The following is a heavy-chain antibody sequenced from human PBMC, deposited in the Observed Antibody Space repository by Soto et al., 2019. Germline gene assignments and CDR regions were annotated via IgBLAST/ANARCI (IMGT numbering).Heavy chain of an antibody. CDR3: ARGAVAGTTDY. D-gene: IGHD6-19*01. CDR1: GFTFSSYE. J-gene: IGHJ4*02. Sequence: QPGGSLRLSCAAFGFTFSSYEMNWVRQAPGKGLEWVSYISSSGSTIYYADSVKGRFTISRDNAKNSLYLQMNSLRAEDTAVYYCARGAVAGTTDYWGQGTLVTVSS. V-gene: IGHV3-48*03. CDR2: ISSSGSTI.